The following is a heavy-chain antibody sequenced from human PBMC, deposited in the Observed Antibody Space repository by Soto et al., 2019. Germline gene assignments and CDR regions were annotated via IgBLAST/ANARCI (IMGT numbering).Heavy chain of an antibody. J-gene: IGHJ5*02. Sequence: SESLSLTCAVYGGSFSGYYWSWIRQPPGKGLEWIGEINHSGSTNYNPSLKSRVTISVDTSKNQFSLKLSSVTAADTAVYYCARGLGYCSSTSCYNNWFDPWGQGTLVTVSS. CDR2: INHSGST. D-gene: IGHD2-2*01. CDR1: GGSFSGYY. V-gene: IGHV4-34*01. CDR3: ARGLGYCSSTSCYNNWFDP.